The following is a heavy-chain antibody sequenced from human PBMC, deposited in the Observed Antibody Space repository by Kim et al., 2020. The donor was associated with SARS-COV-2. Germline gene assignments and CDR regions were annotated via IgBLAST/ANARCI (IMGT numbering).Heavy chain of an antibody. D-gene: IGHD3-3*01. J-gene: IGHJ4*02. CDR1: GGSFSGYY. V-gene: IGHV4-34*01. CDR3: ARASYDFWSGYLPTY. Sequence: SETLSLTCAVYGGSFSGYYWSWIRQPPGKVLEWIGEINHSGSTNYNPSLKSRVTISVDTSKNQFSLKLSSVTAADTAVYYCARASYDFWSGYLPTYWGQGTLVTVSS. CDR2: INHSGST.